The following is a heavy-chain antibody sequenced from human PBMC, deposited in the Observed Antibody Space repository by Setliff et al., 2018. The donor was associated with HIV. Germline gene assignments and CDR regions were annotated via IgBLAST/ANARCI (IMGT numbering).Heavy chain of an antibody. V-gene: IGHV4-38-2*02. CDR1: GFSISSGHY. D-gene: IGHD3-10*01. Sequence: ASETLSLTCSVSGFSISSGHYWGWIRQSPGKGLEWIGSVNHRGDTYYIASLKSRVTMSVDTSKNQFFLNLTSVTASDTAIYYCARQPPLSVLQVWFGDYWGQGMLVTVSS. J-gene: IGHJ4*02. CDR3: ARQPPLSVLQVWFGDY. CDR2: VNHRGDT.